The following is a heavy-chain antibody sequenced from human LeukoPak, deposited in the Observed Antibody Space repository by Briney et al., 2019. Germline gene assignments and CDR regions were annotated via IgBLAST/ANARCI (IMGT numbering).Heavy chain of an antibody. Sequence: PSETLSLTCTVSGGSISSGSYYWSWIRQPAGKGLERIGRIYTSGSTNYNPSLKSRVTISVDTSKNQFSLKLSSVTAADTAVYYCARSGSYGYNDAFDIWGQGTMVTVSS. CDR1: GGSISSGSYY. CDR2: IYTSGST. J-gene: IGHJ3*02. V-gene: IGHV4-61*02. CDR3: ARSGSYGYNDAFDI. D-gene: IGHD1-26*01.